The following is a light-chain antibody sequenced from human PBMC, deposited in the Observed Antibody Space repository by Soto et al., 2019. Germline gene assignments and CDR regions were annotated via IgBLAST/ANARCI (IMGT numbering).Light chain of an antibody. J-gene: IGKJ2*01. Sequence: DVVLTQAPLSSPVTLGQPASISCRSSQSLQHSDGNTYLSWLHQMPGQPPRLLIYKVSQRFSGVPDRFSGGGAGTDFTLKISRVEAEDVGIYYCMQATQFRPYTFGQGTKLEIK. CDR2: KVS. CDR3: MQATQFRPYT. CDR1: QSLQHSDGNTY. V-gene: IGKV2-24*01.